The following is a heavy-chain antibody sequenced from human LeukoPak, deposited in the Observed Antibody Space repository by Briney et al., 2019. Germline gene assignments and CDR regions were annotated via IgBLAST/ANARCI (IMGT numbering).Heavy chain of an antibody. J-gene: IGHJ4*02. D-gene: IGHD3-16*01. CDR1: GYSISSGYY. Sequence: SETLSLTCTVSGYSISSGYYWGWIRQPPGKGLEWIGSIYHSGSTYYNPSLKNRVSISVDTSKNQFSLELSSVSAADTAVYYCARDKSGGESSWGQGTLVTVSS. CDR2: IYHSGST. CDR3: ARDKSGGESS. V-gene: IGHV4-38-2*02.